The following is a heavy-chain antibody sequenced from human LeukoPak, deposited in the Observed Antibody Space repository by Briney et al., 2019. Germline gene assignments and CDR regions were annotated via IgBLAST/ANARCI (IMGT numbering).Heavy chain of an antibody. V-gene: IGHV3-9*01. CDR2: ISWNSGSL. CDR3: ARGLGGDQGYFDL. J-gene: IGHJ2*01. Sequence: SGGSLRLSCAASGSTFDDYAMHWVRQAPGKGLEWVSGISWNSGSLAYADSVKGRFTISRDNAKNSLYLQMNSLRTEDTALYYCARGLGGDQGYFDLWGRGTLATISS. D-gene: IGHD3-10*01. CDR1: GSTFDDYA.